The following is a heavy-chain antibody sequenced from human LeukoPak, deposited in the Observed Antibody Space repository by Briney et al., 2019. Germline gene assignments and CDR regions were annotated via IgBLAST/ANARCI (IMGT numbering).Heavy chain of an antibody. J-gene: IGHJ4*02. D-gene: IGHD3-10*01. CDR1: GYTFTSYY. CDR2: IDPSDGYT. Sequence: ASVKVSCKASGYTFTSYYIHWVRQAPGQGLGWMGVIDPSDGYTSYPQKFQGRVTLTRDSSTNTVYMELSSLRSEDTAVYYCARVSGIDHDYWGQGTLVTVSS. CDR3: ARVSGIDHDY. V-gene: IGHV1-46*01.